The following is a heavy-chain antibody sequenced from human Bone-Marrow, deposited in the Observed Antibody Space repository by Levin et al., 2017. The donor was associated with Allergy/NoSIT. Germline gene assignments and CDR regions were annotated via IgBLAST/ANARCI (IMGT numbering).Heavy chain of an antibody. D-gene: IGHD3-22*01. Sequence: GGSLRLSCAASGFTFDDYSMHWVRQAPGKGLEWVSGISWNSGSIGYADSVKGRFTISRDNAKNSLYLQMNSLRAEDTALYYCAKSPRRYYDSSGSAFDSWGQGTMVTVSS. CDR2: ISWNSGSI. CDR1: GFTFDDYS. CDR3: AKSPRRYYDSSGSAFDS. V-gene: IGHV3-9*01. J-gene: IGHJ3*02.